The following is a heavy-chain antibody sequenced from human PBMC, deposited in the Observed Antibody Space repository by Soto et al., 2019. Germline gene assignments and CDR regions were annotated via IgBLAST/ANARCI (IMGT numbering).Heavy chain of an antibody. J-gene: IGHJ4*02. CDR1: GFTFSNAW. CDR2: IKSKTDGGTT. V-gene: IGHV3-15*07. Sequence: GGSLRLSCGASGFTFSNAWMNWVRQAPGKGLEWVGRIKSKTDGGTTDYAAPVKGRFTISRDDSKNTLYLQMNSLKTEETAVYYCTTDLTGEMATIDGLVYWGQGTLVTVSS. D-gene: IGHD3-16*01. CDR3: TTDLTGEMATIDGLVY.